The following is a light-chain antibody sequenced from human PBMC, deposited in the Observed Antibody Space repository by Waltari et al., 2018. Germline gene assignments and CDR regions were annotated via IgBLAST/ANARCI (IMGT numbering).Light chain of an antibody. J-gene: IGKJ4*01. CDR3: QQSHSIPRT. CDR2: AAS. V-gene: IGKV1-39*01. CDR1: HSISRY. Sequence: DIQMTQSPSSLSASVGDRVTITCRASHSISRYLNWDQQKPGKAPKLLIYAASSLRSGVPSRFTGSGSGTDFTLTISSLQPEDFATYYCQQSHSIPRTFGGGTKVEIK.